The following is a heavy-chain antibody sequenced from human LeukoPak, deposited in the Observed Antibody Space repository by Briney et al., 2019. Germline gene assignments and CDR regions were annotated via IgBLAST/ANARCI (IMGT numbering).Heavy chain of an antibody. CDR3: AKLASSIRPFDY. CDR1: GSTFSSNA. V-gene: IGHV3-23*01. D-gene: IGHD6-6*01. CDR2: ISGSGENT. Sequence: GGSLRLSCAASGSTFSSNAMSWVRQAPGKGLEWVSSISGSGENTYYADPVKGRFTISRDNSKNTLYLQMKTLRAEDTAVYYCAKLASSIRPFDYWGQGILVTVSS. J-gene: IGHJ4*02.